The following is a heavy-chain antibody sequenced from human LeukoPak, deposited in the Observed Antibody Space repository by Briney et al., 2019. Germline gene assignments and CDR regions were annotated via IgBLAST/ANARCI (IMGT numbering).Heavy chain of an antibody. CDR2: ISSSGSTI. CDR3: ASVKPDGDHPYYFDY. V-gene: IGHV3-48*03. D-gene: IGHD4-17*01. J-gene: IGHJ4*02. Sequence: PGGSLRLSCAASGFTFSSYEMNWVRQAPGKGLEWASYISSSGSTIYYADSVKGRFTISRDNAKNSLYLQMNSLRAEDTAVYYCASVKPDGDHPYYFDYWGQGTLVTVSS. CDR1: GFTFSSYE.